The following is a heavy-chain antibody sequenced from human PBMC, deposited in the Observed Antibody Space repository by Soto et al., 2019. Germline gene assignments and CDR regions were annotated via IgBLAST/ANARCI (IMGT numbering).Heavy chain of an antibody. Sequence: SETLSLTCAVYGGSFSGYYWSWIRQPPGKGLEWIGEINHSGSTNYNPSLKGRVTISVDTSKNQFSLKLSSVTAADTAVYYCARFRYCSSTSCYADVWGKGTTVTVSS. J-gene: IGHJ6*04. V-gene: IGHV4-34*01. D-gene: IGHD2-2*01. CDR2: INHSGST. CDR3: ARFRYCSSTSCYADV. CDR1: GGSFSGYY.